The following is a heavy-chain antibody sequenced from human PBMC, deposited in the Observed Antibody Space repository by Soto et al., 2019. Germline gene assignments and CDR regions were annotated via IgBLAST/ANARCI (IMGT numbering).Heavy chain of an antibody. V-gene: IGHV4-59*01. D-gene: IGHD6-13*01. CDR1: GGSISSYY. J-gene: IGHJ5*02. CDR3: ARDQTDKQLDPRVNSGTFDP. Sequence: SETLSLTCTVSGGSISSYYWSWIRQPPGKGLEWIGYIYYSGSTNYNPSLKSRVTISVDTSKNKFSLKLSSVTAADTAVYYCARDQTDKQLDPRVNSGTFDPWGQGTLVTVSS. CDR2: IYYSGST.